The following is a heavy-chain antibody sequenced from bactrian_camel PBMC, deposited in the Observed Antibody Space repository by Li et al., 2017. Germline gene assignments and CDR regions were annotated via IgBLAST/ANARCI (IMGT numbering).Heavy chain of an antibody. D-gene: IGHD5*01. CDR2: VNTAGGPT. Sequence: HVQLVESGGGLVQPGGSLRLSCVAGRYTYKRNCMGWFRQRPGKDREGVAGVNTAGGPTDYAESVKGRFTISRDNAGYMVYLQMNVLKAEDTALYYCATTGFDFWGQGTQVTVS. J-gene: IGHJ6*01. CDR1: RYTYKRNC. V-gene: IGHV3S1*01. CDR3: ATTGFDF.